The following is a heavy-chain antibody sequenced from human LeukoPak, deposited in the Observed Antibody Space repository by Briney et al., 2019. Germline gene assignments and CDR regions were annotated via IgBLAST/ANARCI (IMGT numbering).Heavy chain of an antibody. CDR3: ARASSSAAGYYFDY. J-gene: IGHJ4*02. V-gene: IGHV3-53*01. D-gene: IGHD6-13*01. Sequence: GGSLRLSCAASGLTVSSNYMSWVRQAPGKGLEWVSVIYSGGSIFYADFVKGRFTISRDNSKNTLYLQMNSLRAEDTAVYYCARASSSAAGYYFDYWGQGTLVTVSS. CDR2: IYSGGSI. CDR1: GLTVSSNY.